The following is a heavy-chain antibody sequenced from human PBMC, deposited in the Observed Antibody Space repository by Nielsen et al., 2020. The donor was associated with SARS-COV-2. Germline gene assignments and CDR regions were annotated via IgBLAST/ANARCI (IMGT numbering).Heavy chain of an antibody. Sequence: SETLSLICSVSGGSIRSGGYFWNWIRQHPGKGLEWIGNVYDSGSTNYNPSLKSRVTISVDTSKNQFSLKLSSVTAADTAVYYCARDGMVRGGNWFDPWGQGTLVTVSS. J-gene: IGHJ5*02. CDR3: ARDGMVRGGNWFDP. D-gene: IGHD3-10*01. CDR2: VYDSGST. V-gene: IGHV4-31*03. CDR1: GGSIRSGGYF.